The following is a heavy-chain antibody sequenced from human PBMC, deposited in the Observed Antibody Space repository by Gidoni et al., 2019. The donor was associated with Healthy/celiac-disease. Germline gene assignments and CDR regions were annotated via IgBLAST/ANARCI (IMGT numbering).Heavy chain of an antibody. V-gene: IGHV3-49*03. D-gene: IGHD3-10*01. J-gene: IGHJ6*02. Sequence: EVQLVESGGGLVQPGRSLRLSCTASGFTFGDYAMSWFRQAPGKGLGWVGFIRSKAYGGTTEYAASVKGRFTISRDDSKSIAYLQMNSLKTEDTAVYYCTRGGSGDNYYYGMDVWGQGTTVTVSS. CDR2: IRSKAYGGTT. CDR1: GFTFGDYA. CDR3: TRGGSGDNYYYGMDV.